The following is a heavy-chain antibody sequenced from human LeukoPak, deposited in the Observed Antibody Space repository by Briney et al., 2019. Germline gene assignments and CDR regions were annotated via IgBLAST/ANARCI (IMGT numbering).Heavy chain of an antibody. D-gene: IGHD3-3*01. J-gene: IGHJ4*02. CDR1: GFTFNTYA. V-gene: IGHV3-30*14. Sequence: GRSLRLSCAASGFTFNTYAIHWVRQAPGKGLEWVAVISYDGSNKDYTDSVKGRFTISRDNSKSTLYLHMNSLRAEETAGYYCARGPDSITVFGVVNTTFDYWGQGTLVTVSS. CDR3: ARGPDSITVFGVVNTTFDY. CDR2: ISYDGSNK.